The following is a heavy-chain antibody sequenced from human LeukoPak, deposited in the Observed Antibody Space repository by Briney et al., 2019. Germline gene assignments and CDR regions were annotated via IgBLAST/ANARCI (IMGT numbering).Heavy chain of an antibody. CDR1: GFTFSSYS. J-gene: IGHJ4*02. D-gene: IGHD3-3*01. CDR3: ARESDRHHDLWSGYLALDY. CDR2: ISPVKNTI. Sequence: GGSLRLSCAASGFTFSSYSMTWVRQTPGKGPEWISYISPVKNTIYYADSVKGRFTISRDDAKNSLDLQMNSLRAEDTAVYYCARESDRHHDLWSGYLALDYWGQGTRVTVSS. V-gene: IGHV3-48*01.